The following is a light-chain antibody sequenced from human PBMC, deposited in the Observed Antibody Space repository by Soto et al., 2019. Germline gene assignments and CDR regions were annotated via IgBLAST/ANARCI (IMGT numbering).Light chain of an antibody. CDR2: WAY. CDR1: QSLLSGSDNKNY. V-gene: IGKV4-1*01. Sequence: DIVMTQSPDSLAVSLGERATINCKSSQSLLSGSDNKNYLAWSQQKPGQPPKLLIYWAYTRASGVPDRFTGSGSGTDVTLTINSLQPEDVAVYYCQQHYSAPLTFGGGTKVEIK. J-gene: IGKJ4*01. CDR3: QQHYSAPLT.